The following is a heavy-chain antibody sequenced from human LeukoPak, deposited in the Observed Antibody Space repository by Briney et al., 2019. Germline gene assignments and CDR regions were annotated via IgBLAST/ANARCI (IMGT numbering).Heavy chain of an antibody. Sequence: SETLSLTCAVYGGSFSGYYWSWIRQPPGKGLEWIGEINHSGSTNYNPSLKSRVTISVDTSKNQFSLKLSSVTAADTAVYYCAWVDTAMCFDYWGQGTLVTVSS. CDR2: INHSGST. J-gene: IGHJ4*02. CDR3: AWVDTAMCFDY. D-gene: IGHD5-18*01. CDR1: GGSFSGYY. V-gene: IGHV4-34*01.